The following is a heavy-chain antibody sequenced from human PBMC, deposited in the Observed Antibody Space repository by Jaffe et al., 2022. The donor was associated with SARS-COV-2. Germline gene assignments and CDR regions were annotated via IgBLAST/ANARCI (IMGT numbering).Heavy chain of an antibody. CDR1: GFTFSSYA. Sequence: EVQLVESGGGLVQPGGSLRLSCAASGFTFSSYAMSWVRQAPGKGLEWVSAISGSGGSTYYADSVKGRFTISRDNSKNTLYLQMNSLRAEDTAVYYCAKVMVRGVITYGVVDYWGQGTLVTVSS. J-gene: IGHJ4*02. CDR3: AKVMVRGVITYGVVDY. CDR2: ISGSGGST. D-gene: IGHD3-10*01. V-gene: IGHV3-23*04.